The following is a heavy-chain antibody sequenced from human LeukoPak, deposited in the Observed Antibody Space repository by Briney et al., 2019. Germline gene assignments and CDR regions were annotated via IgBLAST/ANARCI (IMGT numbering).Heavy chain of an antibody. D-gene: IGHD6-13*01. Sequence: SQTLSLTCAISGDSVSSNSATWTWIRQSPSRGLEWLGRTYYRSKWYNDYAVSVKSRITINPDTSKNQFSLHLNSVTPEDTAVYYCARGSSSNSWYFDYWGQGTPVTVSS. J-gene: IGHJ4*02. CDR3: ARGSSSNSWYFDY. V-gene: IGHV6-1*01. CDR2: TYYRSKWYN. CDR1: GDSVSSNSAT.